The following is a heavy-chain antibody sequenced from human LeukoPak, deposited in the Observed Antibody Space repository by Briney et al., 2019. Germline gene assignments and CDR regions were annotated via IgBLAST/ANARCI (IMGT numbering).Heavy chain of an antibody. CDR3: ARDVLENYYDSSGYPDY. V-gene: IGHV1-46*01. CDR2: INPSGGST. D-gene: IGHD3-22*01. J-gene: IGHJ4*02. CDR1: GYTFTSYY. Sequence: ASVKVSCKASGYTFTSYYMHWVRQAPGQGLEWMGIINPSGGSTSYAQKFQGRVTMTRDMSTSTVYMELSSLRSEDTAVYYCARDVLENYYDSSGYPDYWGQGTLVTVPS.